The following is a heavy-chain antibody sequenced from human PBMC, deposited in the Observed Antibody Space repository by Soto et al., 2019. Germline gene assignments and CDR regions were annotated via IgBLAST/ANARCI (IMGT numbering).Heavy chain of an antibody. CDR2: IYHSGST. Sequence: PSETLSLTCAVSSGSISSSNWWSWVRQPPGKGLEWIGEIYHSGSTNYNPSLKSRVTISVDKSKNQFSLKLSSVTAADTAVYYCARDPQIGGVHVMGYFDYWGQGALVTVSS. J-gene: IGHJ4*02. CDR1: SGSISSSNW. V-gene: IGHV4-4*02. CDR3: ARDPQIGGVHVMGYFDY. D-gene: IGHD3-16*01.